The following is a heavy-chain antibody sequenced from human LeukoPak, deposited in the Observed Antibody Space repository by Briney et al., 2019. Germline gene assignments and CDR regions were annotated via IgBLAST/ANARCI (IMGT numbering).Heavy chain of an antibody. V-gene: IGHV1-18*01. D-gene: IGHD3-10*01. CDR2: ISAYNGNT. Sequence: GASVKVSCEASGYTFTSYGISWVRQAPGQGLEWMGWISAYNGNTNYAQKLQGRVTMTTDTSTSTAYMELRSLRSDDTAVYYWARGPGVRGVMGANWCDPWGQGTLVTVSS. CDR1: GYTFTSYG. CDR3: ARGPGVRGVMGANWCDP. J-gene: IGHJ5*02.